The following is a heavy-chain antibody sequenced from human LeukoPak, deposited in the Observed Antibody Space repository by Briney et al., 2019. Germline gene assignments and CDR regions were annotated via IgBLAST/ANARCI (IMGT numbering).Heavy chain of an antibody. Sequence: GRSLRLSCAASGFTFSSYGMHWVRQAPGKGLEWVAVIWYDGSNKYYADSVKGRFTISRDNSKNTLYLQMNSLRAEDTAVYYCAKSDDILTGYPYGMDVWGKGTTVTVSS. CDR2: IWYDGSNK. CDR3: AKSDDILTGYPYGMDV. V-gene: IGHV3-33*06. CDR1: GFTFSSYG. D-gene: IGHD3-9*01. J-gene: IGHJ6*04.